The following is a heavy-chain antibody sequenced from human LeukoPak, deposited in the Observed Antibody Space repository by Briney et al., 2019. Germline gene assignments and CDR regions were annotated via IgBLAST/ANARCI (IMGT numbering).Heavy chain of an antibody. CDR3: ARSPRRALFDY. CDR1: GFTFSSHY. J-gene: IGHJ4*02. CDR2: IKQDGSDK. Sequence: GGSLRLSCAASGFTFSSHYMSWFRQAPGKGLEWVANIKQDGSDKYYVDSVKGRFTISRDNAKNSLFLQMNSLRAEDTAVYYCARSPRRALFDYWGQGTLVTVSS. V-gene: IGHV3-7*01.